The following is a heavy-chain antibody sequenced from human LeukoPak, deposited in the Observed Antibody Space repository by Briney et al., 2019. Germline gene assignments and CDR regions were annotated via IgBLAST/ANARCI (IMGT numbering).Heavy chain of an antibody. V-gene: IGHV3-64D*06. J-gene: IGHJ4*02. CDR1: GFTFSTYV. Sequence: GGSLRLSCSASGFTFSTYVMHWVRQAPGKGLEYVSAISSNGDNTYYADPVKGRFTISRGNSKNTLYLQMSSLRADDTAVYYCVRGTGYWGQGTLVTVSS. CDR3: VRGTGY. CDR2: ISSNGDNT.